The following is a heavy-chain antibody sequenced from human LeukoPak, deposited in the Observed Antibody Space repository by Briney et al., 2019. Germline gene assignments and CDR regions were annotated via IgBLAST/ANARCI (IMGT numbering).Heavy chain of an antibody. V-gene: IGHV3-74*01. J-gene: IGHJ4*02. CDR1: GYTFCSHW. CDR2: IKTDGSST. D-gene: IGHD3-22*01. CDR3: GRYMRRASGSSGYLCDQ. Sequence: GGSLRLSCAASGYTFCSHWMHWVRQAPGKGLVWVSRIKTDGSSTSYADSVKGRFTISRDNAKNTLYLQMSSLRVVSTAVCNAGRYMRRASGSSGYLCDQWGQGTVVIVSS.